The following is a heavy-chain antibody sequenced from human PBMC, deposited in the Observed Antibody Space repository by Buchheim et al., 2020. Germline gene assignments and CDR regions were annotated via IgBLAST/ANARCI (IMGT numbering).Heavy chain of an antibody. V-gene: IGHV3-30*18. CDR3: AKSRPPYTGDENYYYYNGLDV. CDR1: EFTFSGYG. J-gene: IGHJ6*02. Sequence: QMQLMESGGGVVQPGRSLRLSCVGSEFTFSGYGFHWVRQVPGKGLEWVALISFDGTHKYYADFVKGRFTISRDDSKYTLYLQMNSLGPEDTAVYYCAKSRPPYTGDENYYYYNGLDVWGQGTT. CDR2: ISFDGTHK. D-gene: IGHD1-1*01.